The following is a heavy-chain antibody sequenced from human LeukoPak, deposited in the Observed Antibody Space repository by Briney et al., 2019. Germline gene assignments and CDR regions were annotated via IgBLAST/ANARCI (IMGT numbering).Heavy chain of an antibody. V-gene: IGHV3-23*01. D-gene: IGHD6-13*01. CDR2: ISDSGGST. J-gene: IGHJ5*02. CDR3: AKDASSSWFYNWFDP. Sequence: GGSLRLSCAASGFTFSSYAMSWVRQAPGKGLEWVSAISDSGGSTYYADSVKGRFTISRDNSKNTLYLQMNSLRAEDTAVYYCAKDASSSWFYNWFDPWGQGTLVTVSS. CDR1: GFTFSSYA.